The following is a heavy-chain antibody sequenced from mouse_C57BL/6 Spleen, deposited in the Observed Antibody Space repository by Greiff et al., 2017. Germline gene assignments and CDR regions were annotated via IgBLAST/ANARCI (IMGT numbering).Heavy chain of an antibody. J-gene: IGHJ3*01. Sequence: QVQLQQSGAELVKPGASVKMSCKASGYTFTSYWITWVKQRPGQGLEWIGDIYPGSGSTNYNEKFKSKATLTVDTSSSTAYMQLSSLTSEDSAVYYCAREGRAYYYGSSPFAYWGQGTLVTVSA. CDR1: GYTFTSYW. V-gene: IGHV1-55*01. CDR3: AREGRAYYYGSSPFAY. CDR2: IYPGSGST. D-gene: IGHD1-1*01.